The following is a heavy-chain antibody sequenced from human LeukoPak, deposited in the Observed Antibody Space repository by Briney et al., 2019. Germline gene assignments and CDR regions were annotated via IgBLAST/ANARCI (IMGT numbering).Heavy chain of an antibody. CDR2: ISPSGGIT. CDR1: EFTFSSYP. Sequence: PGGSLRLSCAASEFTFSSYPMHWVRQAPGKGLEWVSGISPSGGITYYTDSVKGRFTISRDNSKNTQSLQMNSLRADDTAVYYCARTLAYYYDSSGYRPGAQFDYWGQGTLVTVSS. J-gene: IGHJ4*02. CDR3: ARTLAYYYDSSGYRPGAQFDY. D-gene: IGHD3-22*01. V-gene: IGHV3-23*01.